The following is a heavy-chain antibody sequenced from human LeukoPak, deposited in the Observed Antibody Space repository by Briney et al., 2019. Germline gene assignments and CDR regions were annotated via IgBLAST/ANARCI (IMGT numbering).Heavy chain of an antibody. CDR2: IYYSGST. J-gene: IGHJ6*03. CDR1: GGSISSYY. CDR3: ARVLRYFDWYYYMDV. V-gene: IGHV4-59*01. Sequence: PSETLSLTCTVSGGSISSYYWSWIRQPPGKGLEWIGYIYYSGSTNYNPSLKSRVTISVDTSKNQFSLKLSSVTAADTAVYYCARVLRYFDWYYYMDVWGKGTTVTVSS. D-gene: IGHD3-9*01.